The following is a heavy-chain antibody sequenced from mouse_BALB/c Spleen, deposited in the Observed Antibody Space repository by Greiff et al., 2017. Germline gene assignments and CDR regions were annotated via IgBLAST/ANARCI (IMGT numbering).Heavy chain of an antibody. V-gene: IGHV1S126*01. Sequence: QVQLKESGPQLVRPGASVKISCKASGYSFTSYWMHWVKQRPGQGLEWIGMIDPSDSETRLNQKFKDKATLTVDKSSSTAYMQLSSPTSEDSAVYYCARVGIIYYEYEDYGGQGTTLTVSS. CDR2: IDPSDSET. CDR1: GYSFTSYW. J-gene: IGHJ2*01. CDR3: ARVGIIYYEYEDY. D-gene: IGHD2-4*01.